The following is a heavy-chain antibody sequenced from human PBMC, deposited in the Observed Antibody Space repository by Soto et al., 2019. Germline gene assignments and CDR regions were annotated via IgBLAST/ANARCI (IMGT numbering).Heavy chain of an antibody. CDR3: ARSQVQDGIVGATDDY. Sequence: QVQLVQSGAEVKKPGSSVKVSCKASGGTFSSYAISWVRQAPGQGLEWMGGIIPIFGTANYAQKFQGRVTITADESTSTAHMELSSLRSEDTAVYYCARSQVQDGIVGATDDYWGQGTLVTVSS. J-gene: IGHJ4*02. V-gene: IGHV1-69*12. CDR1: GGTFSSYA. D-gene: IGHD1-26*01. CDR2: IIPIFGTA.